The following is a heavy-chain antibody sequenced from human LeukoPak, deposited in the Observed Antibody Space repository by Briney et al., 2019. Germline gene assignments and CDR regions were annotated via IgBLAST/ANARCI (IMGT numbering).Heavy chain of an antibody. V-gene: IGHV1-8*03. CDR1: GYTFTSYD. D-gene: IGHD6-13*01. Sequence: ASVKVSCKASGYTFTSYDINWARQAPGQGLEWMGWMNPNSGNTGYAQKFQGRVTITRNTSISTAYMELSSLRSEDTAVYYCARHSSSHYDYWGQGTLVTVSS. J-gene: IGHJ4*02. CDR3: ARHSSSHYDY. CDR2: MNPNSGNT.